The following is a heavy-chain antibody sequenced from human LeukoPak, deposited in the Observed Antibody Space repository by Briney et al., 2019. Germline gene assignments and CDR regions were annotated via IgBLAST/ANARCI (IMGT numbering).Heavy chain of an antibody. D-gene: IGHD6-13*01. J-gene: IGHJ4*02. Sequence: GGSLRLSCAGSGFTFRSYAMNWVRQAPGKGLEWVSIISGSGTNTDYADSVKGRFTISRDNSKNTLYLQMNSLRAEDTAVYYCAKSFGPVIAAAGTGADWGQGTLVTVSS. CDR2: ISGSGTNT. CDR3: AKSFGPVIAAAGTGAD. CDR1: GFTFRSYA. V-gene: IGHV3-23*01.